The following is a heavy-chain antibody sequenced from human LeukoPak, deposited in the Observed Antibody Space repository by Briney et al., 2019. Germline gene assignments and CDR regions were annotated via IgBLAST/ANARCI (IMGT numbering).Heavy chain of an antibody. D-gene: IGHD5-12*01. CDR3: ARAFRGIVATPGAFDI. CDR2: IYHSGST. Sequence: PSETLSLTCTVSGGSISSSSYYWGWIRQPPGKGLEWIGSIYHSGSTYYNPSLKSRVTISVDTSKNQFPLKLSSVTAADTAVYYCARAFRGIVATPGAFDIWGQGTMVTVSS. J-gene: IGHJ3*02. CDR1: GGSISSSSYY. V-gene: IGHV4-39*06.